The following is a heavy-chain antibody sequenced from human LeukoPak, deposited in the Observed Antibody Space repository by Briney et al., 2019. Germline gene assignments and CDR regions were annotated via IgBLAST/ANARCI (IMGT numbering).Heavy chain of an antibody. CDR3: ARGGGYGDY. D-gene: IGHD5-12*01. CDR1: GGSISSFY. CDR2: IYCSGST. V-gene: IGHV4-59*01. J-gene: IGHJ4*02. Sequence: SETLSLTCTVSGGSISSFYWSWIRQPPGKGREWIGYIYCSGSTNYNPSLKSRVTISIDMSKNQFSLKLSSVAAADTAVYYCARGGGYGDYWGQGTLVTVSS.